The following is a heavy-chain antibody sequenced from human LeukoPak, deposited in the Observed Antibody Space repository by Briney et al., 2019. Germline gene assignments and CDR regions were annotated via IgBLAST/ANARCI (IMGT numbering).Heavy chain of an antibody. Sequence: GGSLRLSCAASGFTFSSYSMNWVRQAPGKGLEWVSSISTSSSYIYYADSVKGRFTISRDNAKKSLYLQMNSLRADDTAVYYCARGASVVAGSDDVFDIWGQGTMVTVSS. V-gene: IGHV3-21*01. J-gene: IGHJ3*02. CDR3: ARGASVVAGSDDVFDI. CDR1: GFTFSSYS. CDR2: ISTSSSYI. D-gene: IGHD6-19*01.